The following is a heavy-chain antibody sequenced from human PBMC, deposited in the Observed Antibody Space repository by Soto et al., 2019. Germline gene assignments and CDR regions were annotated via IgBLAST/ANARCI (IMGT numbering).Heavy chain of an antibody. D-gene: IGHD2-2*01. J-gene: IGHJ1*01. CDR2: IDYDGTTT. CDR3: ARGPRASSGGTGAY. V-gene: IGHV3-74*01. Sequence: EVQLVESGGGLVQPGGSLRLSCAASGFSFDSYWMHWVRQAPGQGPVWVSRIDYDGTTTNYADSVKGRFTISRDNAKNTLSLQMNSLRPEDTAVYYWARGPRASSGGTGAYWGQGTLVTVSS. CDR1: GFSFDSYW.